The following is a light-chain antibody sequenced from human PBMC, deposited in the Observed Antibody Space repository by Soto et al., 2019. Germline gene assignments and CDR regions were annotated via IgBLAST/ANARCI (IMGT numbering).Light chain of an antibody. V-gene: IGLV2-8*01. Sequence: QSVLTQPPSASGSPGQSVTISCTGTSSDVGKYDYVSWFQHHPGKAPKLIIYEVSKRPSGVPDRFSGSKSGSTASLTVSGLQTEDEADYYCNSYTSSRTLVFGTGTKVTVL. CDR3: NSYTSSRTLV. CDR1: SSDVGKYDY. J-gene: IGLJ1*01. CDR2: EVS.